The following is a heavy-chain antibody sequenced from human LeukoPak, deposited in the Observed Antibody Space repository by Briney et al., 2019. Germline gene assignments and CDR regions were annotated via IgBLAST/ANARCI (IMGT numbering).Heavy chain of an antibody. CDR2: MNPNSGNT. CDR1: GHTFTSYD. CDR3: ARPQGDDPFGDAFDI. J-gene: IGHJ3*02. D-gene: IGHD2-21*02. V-gene: IGHV1-8*01. Sequence: GASVKVSCKASGHTFTSYDINWVRQATGQGLEWMGWMNPNSGNTGYAQKFQGRVTMTRNTSISTAYMELSSLRSEDTAVYYCARPQGDDPFGDAFDIWGQGTMVTVSS.